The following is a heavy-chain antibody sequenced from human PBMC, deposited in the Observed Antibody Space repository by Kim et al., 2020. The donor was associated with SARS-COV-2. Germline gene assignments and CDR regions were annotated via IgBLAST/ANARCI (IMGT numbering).Heavy chain of an antibody. V-gene: IGHV3-33*01. Sequence: ADSVKGRFTISRDNSKTTLFLQMNSLRAEDTAMYYCARVDSGYDNNYFDYWGQGTLVTVSS. D-gene: IGHD5-12*01. J-gene: IGHJ4*02. CDR3: ARVDSGYDNNYFDY.